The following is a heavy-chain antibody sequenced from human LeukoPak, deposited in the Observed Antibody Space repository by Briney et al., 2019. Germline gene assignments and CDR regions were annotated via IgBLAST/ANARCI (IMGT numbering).Heavy chain of an antibody. CDR2: IRCDGSNK. D-gene: IGHD5-24*01. V-gene: IGHV3-30*02. Sequence: PGGSLRLSCAASGFTFSSYGMHWVRQAPGKGLEWVAFIRCDGSNKYYADSVKGRFTISRDNSKNTLYLQMNSLRAEDTAVYYCAKDGGGYNYFDYWGQGTLVTVSS. J-gene: IGHJ4*02. CDR3: AKDGGGYNYFDY. CDR1: GFTFSSYG.